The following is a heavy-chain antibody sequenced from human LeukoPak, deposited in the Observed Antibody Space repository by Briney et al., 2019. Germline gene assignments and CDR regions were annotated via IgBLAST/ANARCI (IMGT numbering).Heavy chain of an antibody. CDR1: GYTFTGYY. CDR2: VNPNSGGT. Sequence: GASVKVSCKASGYTFTGYYIHWVRQAPGQGLEWMGWVNPNSGGTDYAQKFQGRVTMTRDTSINTAYMDLSRLRSDDTAVYYCARGGYYGSGNDFRFDPWGQGTLVTVSS. CDR3: ARGGYYGSGNDFRFDP. J-gene: IGHJ5*02. D-gene: IGHD3-10*01. V-gene: IGHV1-2*02.